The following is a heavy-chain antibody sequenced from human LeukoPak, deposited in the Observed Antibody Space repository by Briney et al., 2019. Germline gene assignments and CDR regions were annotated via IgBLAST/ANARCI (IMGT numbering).Heavy chain of an antibody. D-gene: IGHD5-18*01. CDR2: IIPIFGTA. CDR3: ARGLILGYRYGYYFDY. J-gene: IGHJ4*02. Sequence: SVKVSCKASGGTFSSYAISWVRQAPGQGLEWTGRIIPIFGTANYAQKFQGRVTITTDESTSTAYMELSSLRSEDTAVYYCARGLILGYRYGYYFDYWGQGTLVTVSS. CDR1: GGTFSSYA. V-gene: IGHV1-69*05.